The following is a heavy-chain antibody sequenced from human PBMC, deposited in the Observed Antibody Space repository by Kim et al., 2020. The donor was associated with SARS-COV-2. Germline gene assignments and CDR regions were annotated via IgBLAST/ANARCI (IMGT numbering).Heavy chain of an antibody. CDR2: IYYSGST. D-gene: IGHD1-26*01. V-gene: IGHV4-31*03. CDR3: ARALVGATFSGMDV. J-gene: IGHJ6*02. Sequence: SETLSLTCTVSGGSISSGAYYWSWFRQHPGKGLEWIGYIYYSGSTYYNAPLKSRVTISADTSKNQFSLKVTSVTAADTAVYFCARALVGATFSGMDVWGQGTTVTVSS. CDR1: GGSISSGAYY.